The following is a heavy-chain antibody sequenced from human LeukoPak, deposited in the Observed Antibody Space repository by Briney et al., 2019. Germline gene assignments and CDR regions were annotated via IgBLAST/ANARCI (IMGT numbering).Heavy chain of an antibody. Sequence: ASVKVSCKASGYTFTGYGISWVRQAPGQGLEWMGWISAYNGNTNYAQKLQGRVTMTTDTSTSTAYMELRSLRSDDTAVYYCARAGSIAVAGTLDYYYYYYMDVWGKGTTVTVSS. D-gene: IGHD6-19*01. CDR2: ISAYNGNT. V-gene: IGHV1-18*01. CDR3: ARAGSIAVAGTLDYYYYYYMDV. CDR1: GYTFTGYG. J-gene: IGHJ6*03.